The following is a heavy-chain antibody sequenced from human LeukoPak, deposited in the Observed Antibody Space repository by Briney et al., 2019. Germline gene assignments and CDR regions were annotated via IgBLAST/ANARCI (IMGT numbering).Heavy chain of an antibody. J-gene: IGHJ4*02. Sequence: ASVKVSCKTSGYTFTDYYIHWMRQAPGQGLEWVGWINPNSGGTNYAQKFQGRVTMTRDTSINTAYMELSSLTSDDTAVYYCARSESSAWHYWGQGTLVTVSS. D-gene: IGHD6-19*01. CDR1: GYTFTDYY. CDR3: ARSESSAWHY. V-gene: IGHV1-2*02. CDR2: INPNSGGT.